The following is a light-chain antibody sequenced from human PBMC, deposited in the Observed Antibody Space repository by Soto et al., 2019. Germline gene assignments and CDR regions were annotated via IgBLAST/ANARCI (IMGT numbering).Light chain of an antibody. J-gene: IGKJ2*02. Sequence: EVVMTQSPATLSVSSGERATLSCRASESVSGNIAWYQQTVGQPPRLLFYGTSTRATGIPARFKGSGSGTEFTLTISSLQSEDFAIYYCQHYSIWPPRCIFGHGTTLHIK. CDR1: ESVSGN. V-gene: IGKV3-15*01. CDR3: QHYSIWPPRCI. CDR2: GTS.